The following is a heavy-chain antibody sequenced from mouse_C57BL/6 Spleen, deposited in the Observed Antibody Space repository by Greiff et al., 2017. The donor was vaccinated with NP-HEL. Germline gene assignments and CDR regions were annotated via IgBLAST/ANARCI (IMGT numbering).Heavy chain of an antibody. CDR2: IDPEDGET. J-gene: IGHJ2*01. Sequence: EVKLMESGAELVKPGASVKLSCTASGFNIKDYYMHWVKQRTEQGLEWIGRIDPEDGETKYAPQFQGKAPITADTSSNTAYLQLSSLTSEDTAVYYCARPPLTGTGGYFDYWGQGTTLTVSS. D-gene: IGHD4-1*01. V-gene: IGHV14-2*01. CDR3: ARPPLTGTGGYFDY. CDR1: GFNIKDYY.